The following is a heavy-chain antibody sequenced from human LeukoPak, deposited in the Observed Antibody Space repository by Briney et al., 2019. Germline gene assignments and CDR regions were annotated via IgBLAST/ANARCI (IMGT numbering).Heavy chain of an antibody. CDR3: AREEEMATNTDY. CDR2: MNGDGSAT. J-gene: IGHJ4*02. D-gene: IGHD5-24*01. Sequence: QTGGSLRLSCAASGFTFRRHWMHWVRQAPGKGLVWVSRMNGDGSATYYADSVKGRFSISRDNPKNTLYLHMHSLRADDTAVYYCAREEEMATNTDYWGQGTLVTVSS. V-gene: IGHV3-74*01. CDR1: GFTFRRHW.